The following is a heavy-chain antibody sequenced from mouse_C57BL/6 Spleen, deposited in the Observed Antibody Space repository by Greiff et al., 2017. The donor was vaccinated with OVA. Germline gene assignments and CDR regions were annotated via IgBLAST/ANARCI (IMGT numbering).Heavy chain of an antibody. V-gene: IGHV5-6*01. CDR3: ARLYGYDEYFDV. J-gene: IGHJ1*03. D-gene: IGHD2-2*01. CDR2: ISSGGSYT. Sequence: EVKLVESGGDLVKPGGSLKLSCAASGFTFSSYGMSWVRQTPDKRLEWVATISSGGSYTYYPDSVKGRFTISRDTAKNTLYLQMSSLKSEDTAMYYCARLYGYDEYFDVWGTGTTVTVSS. CDR1: GFTFSSYG.